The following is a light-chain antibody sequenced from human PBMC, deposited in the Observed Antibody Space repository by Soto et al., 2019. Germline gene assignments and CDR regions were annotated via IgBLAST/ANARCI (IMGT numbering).Light chain of an antibody. J-gene: IGLJ1*01. CDR2: EGS. CDR3: CSYARSSTYV. Sequence: QSVLTQPASVSGSPGQSITISCTGTSSDVGNYNLVSWYQQHPGKAPKLMIYEGSKRPSGVSNRFSGSKSGNTASLTISGLQAEDEAHYYCCSYARSSTYVFGTGTKVTVL. CDR1: SSDVGNYNL. V-gene: IGLV2-23*01.